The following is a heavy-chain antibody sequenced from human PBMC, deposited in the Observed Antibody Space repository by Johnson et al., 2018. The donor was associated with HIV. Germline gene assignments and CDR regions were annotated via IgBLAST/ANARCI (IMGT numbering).Heavy chain of an antibody. CDR3: AREWGVITFGGVIPRNAFDI. Sequence: VQLVESGGGLVQPGGSLRLSCAASGFTFSSSWMHWVRHAPWKVLVWVSRIYIDGITTNYADSVKGRFTMSRDKTKNTVHLQMKSLSAEDTAVYYCAREWGVITFGGVIPRNAFDIWGQGTMVNVS. D-gene: IGHD3-16*01. CDR1: GFTFSSSW. CDR2: IYIDGITT. V-gene: IGHV3-74*01. J-gene: IGHJ3*02.